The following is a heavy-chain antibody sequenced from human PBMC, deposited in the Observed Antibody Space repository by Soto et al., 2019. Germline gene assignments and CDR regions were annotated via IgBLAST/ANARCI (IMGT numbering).Heavy chain of an antibody. CDR1: GFTFSGSA. CDR2: IRSKANSYAT. D-gene: IGHD3-22*01. V-gene: IGHV3-73*01. Sequence: PGGSLRLSCAASGFTFSGSAMHWVRQASGKGLEWVGRIRSKANSYATAYAASVKGRFTISRDDSKNTAYLQMNSLKTEDTAVYYCTSHYYDSSGSWYFDYWGQGTLVTV. CDR3: TSHYYDSSGSWYFDY. J-gene: IGHJ4*02.